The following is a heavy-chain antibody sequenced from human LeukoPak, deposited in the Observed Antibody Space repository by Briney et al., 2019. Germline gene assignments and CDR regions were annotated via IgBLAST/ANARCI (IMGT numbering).Heavy chain of an antibody. Sequence: GGSLRLSCAASGFTFSSYAMSWVRQAPGKGLEWVSAISGSGGSTYYADSVKGRFTISRDNSKNTLHLQMNSLRAEDTAVYYCAKDVTVVPAAHFDYWGQGTLVTVSS. CDR3: AKDVTVVPAAHFDY. J-gene: IGHJ4*02. CDR1: GFTFSSYA. D-gene: IGHD2-2*01. V-gene: IGHV3-23*01. CDR2: ISGSGGST.